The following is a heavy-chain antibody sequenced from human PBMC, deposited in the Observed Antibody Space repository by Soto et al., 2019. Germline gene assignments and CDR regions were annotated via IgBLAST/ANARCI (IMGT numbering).Heavy chain of an antibody. D-gene: IGHD2-15*01. V-gene: IGHV3-23*01. CDR2: ISGSGGST. CDR1: GFTFSSYA. J-gene: IGHJ4*02. CDR3: AKGQYFSGGSCYGYYFDY. Sequence: LRLSCAASGFTFSSYAMSWVRQAPGKGLEWVSAISGSGGSTYYADSVRGRFTISRDNSKNTLYLQMNSLRAEDTAVYYCAKGQYFSGGSCYGYYFDYWGQGTLVTVSS.